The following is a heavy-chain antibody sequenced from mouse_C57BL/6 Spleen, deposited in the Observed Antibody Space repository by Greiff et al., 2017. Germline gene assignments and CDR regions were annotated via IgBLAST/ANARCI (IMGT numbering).Heavy chain of an antibody. CDR1: GYAFTNYL. Sequence: QVQLQQSGAELVRPGTSVKVSCKASGYAFTNYLIRWVKQRPGQGLDWIGVINPGSGGTNYNEKFKGKATLTADKSSSNAYMQLISLTSEDYAVYFCARAPLAYYFDYWGQGTTLTVSS. CDR2: INPGSGGT. V-gene: IGHV1-54*01. CDR3: ARAPLAYYFDY. J-gene: IGHJ2*01.